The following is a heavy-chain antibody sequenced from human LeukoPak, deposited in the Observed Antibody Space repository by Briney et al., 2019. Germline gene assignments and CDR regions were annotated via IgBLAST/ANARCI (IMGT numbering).Heavy chain of an antibody. CDR3: AKSNGYGLVGI. Sequence: SETLSLTCAVYGGSFSGYYWSWIRQPPGKGLEWIGEINHSGSTNYNPSLKSRVTISVDTSKNQFSLKLSSVTAADTAVYYCAKSNGYGLVGIWGQGTMVTVSS. D-gene: IGHD3-10*01. J-gene: IGHJ3*02. V-gene: IGHV4-34*01. CDR1: GGSFSGYY. CDR2: INHSGST.